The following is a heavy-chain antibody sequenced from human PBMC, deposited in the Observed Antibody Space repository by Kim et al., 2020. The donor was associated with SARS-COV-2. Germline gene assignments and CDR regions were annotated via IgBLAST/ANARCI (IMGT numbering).Heavy chain of an antibody. Sequence: NTNPSLKSRVTISVDTSKNQFSLKLSSVTAADTAVYYCARDGYSSGYYDYWGQGTLVTVSS. J-gene: IGHJ4*02. V-gene: IGHV4-59*01. D-gene: IGHD3-22*01. CDR3: ARDGYSSGYYDY.